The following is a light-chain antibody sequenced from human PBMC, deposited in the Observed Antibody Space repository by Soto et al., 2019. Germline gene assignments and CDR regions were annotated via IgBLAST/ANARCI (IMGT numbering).Light chain of an antibody. V-gene: IGKV1-39*01. Sequence: DIQMTQSPSSLSASVGDRVIITCRASQSISSYLNWYQQKPGKAPKLLIYAASSLQSGVPSRFSGSGSGTDFTLTISSLQPEDFATYYCQQRTFGQGTKVEIK. J-gene: IGKJ1*01. CDR3: QQRT. CDR2: AAS. CDR1: QSISSY.